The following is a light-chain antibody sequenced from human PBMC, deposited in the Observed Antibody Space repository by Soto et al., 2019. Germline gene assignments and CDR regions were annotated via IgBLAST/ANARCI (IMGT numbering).Light chain of an antibody. CDR1: SSNIGAGYD. J-gene: IGLJ1*01. V-gene: IGLV1-40*01. CDR3: AAWDDSLNEYV. CDR2: GII. Sequence: QPVLTQPPSVSGAPGQRVTISCTGGSSNIGAGYDVHWYQQLPGAAPKLLIFGIINRPSGVSERFSGSRSGASASLAITGLQPEDEADYCYAAWDDSLNEYVFGDGTKLTVL.